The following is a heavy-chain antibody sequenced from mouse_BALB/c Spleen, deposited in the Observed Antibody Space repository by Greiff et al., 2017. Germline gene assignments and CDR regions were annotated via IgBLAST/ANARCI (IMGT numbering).Heavy chain of an antibody. V-gene: IGHV3-2*02. CDR2: ISYSGST. Sequence: EVHLVESGPGLVKPSQSLSLTCTVTGYSITSDYAWNWIRQFPGNKLEWMGYISYSGSTSYNPSLKSRISITRDTSKNQFFLQLNSVTTEDTATYYCANDGYEDAMDYWGQGTSVTVSS. CDR1: GYSITSDYA. D-gene: IGHD2-3*01. CDR3: ANDGYEDAMDY. J-gene: IGHJ4*01.